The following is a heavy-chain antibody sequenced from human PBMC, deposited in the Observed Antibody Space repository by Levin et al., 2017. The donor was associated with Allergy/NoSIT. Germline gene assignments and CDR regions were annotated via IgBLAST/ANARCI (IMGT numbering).Heavy chain of an antibody. CDR1: GFTFSNYY. Sequence: GESLKISCAASGFTFSNYYMHWVRQAPGKGLVWVSRVISDGSITDYADSVKGRFTISRDNARNTLYLQMNSLRAEDTAVYHCARGGCSSTSCRDNWGQGILVTVSA. J-gene: IGHJ4*02. V-gene: IGHV3-74*01. CDR2: VISDGSIT. D-gene: IGHD2-2*01. CDR3: ARGGCSSTSCRDN.